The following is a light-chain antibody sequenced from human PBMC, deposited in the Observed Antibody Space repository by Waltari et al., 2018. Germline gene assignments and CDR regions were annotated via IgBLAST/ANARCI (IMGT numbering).Light chain of an antibody. CDR1: SSNIGGYS. V-gene: IGLV1-40*01. CDR3: QSYDISLSAYI. Sequence: QSVLTQPPSVSGAPGQRVTLSCTGTSSNIGGYSVSWYQQVPGTAPKVLIFQDNKRPSGVSDRFSGSKSGNSASLTITGLQTEDETDYYCQSYDISLSAYIFGTGTRLTVL. CDR2: QDN. J-gene: IGLJ1*01.